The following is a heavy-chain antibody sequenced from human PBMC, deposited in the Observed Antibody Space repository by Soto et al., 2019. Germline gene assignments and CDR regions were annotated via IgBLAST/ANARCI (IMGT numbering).Heavy chain of an antibody. CDR2: IWYDGSNK. CDR3: ARGGDCSVDSWYFNFAIDI. J-gene: IGHJ3*02. D-gene: IGHD2-15*01. V-gene: IGHV3-33*01. CDR1: GFTFSGFV. Sequence: GGSLRVSCVTSGFTFSGFVMQWVRQAPGKGLEWVAVIWYDGSNKYYADSVKGRFTISRDNSKNTLYLQMNSLRAEDTAVYYCARGGDCSVDSWYFNFAIDIPCPAPMVT.